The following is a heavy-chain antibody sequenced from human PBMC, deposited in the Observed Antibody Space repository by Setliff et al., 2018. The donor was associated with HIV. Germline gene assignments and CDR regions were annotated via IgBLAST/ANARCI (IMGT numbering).Heavy chain of an antibody. Sequence: SETLSLTCTVSGGSITRTPYYWGWIRQPPGKGLEWIGSIYHTGITYDNPSLKSRVTISVDTSKNQISLRLSSVTAADTAVYYCARSLWLGDIQHWGQGTLGTVS. CDR1: GGSITRTPYY. V-gene: IGHV4-39*01. J-gene: IGHJ1*01. CDR3: ARSLWLGDIQH. D-gene: IGHD2-21*01. CDR2: IYHTGIT.